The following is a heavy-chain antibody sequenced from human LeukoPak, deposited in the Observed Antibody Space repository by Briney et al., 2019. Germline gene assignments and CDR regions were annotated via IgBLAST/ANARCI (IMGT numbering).Heavy chain of an antibody. CDR3: ARVSLVRGAPDYYFDY. CDR1: GGSISSGGYY. D-gene: IGHD3-10*01. V-gene: IGHV4-30-2*01. Sequence: SQTLSLTCTVSGGSISSGGYYWSWIRQPPGKGLEWIGYIYHSGSTNYNPSLKSRVTISVDKSKNQFSLKLSSVTAADTAVYYCARVSLVRGAPDYYFDYWGQGTLVTVSS. CDR2: IYHSGST. J-gene: IGHJ4*02.